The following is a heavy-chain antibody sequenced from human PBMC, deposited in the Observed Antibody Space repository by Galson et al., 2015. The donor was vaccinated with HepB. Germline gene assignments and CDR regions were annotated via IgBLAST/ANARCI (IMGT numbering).Heavy chain of an antibody. CDR2: AYYPGST. CDR1: GGSISTYY. D-gene: IGHD6-13*01. V-gene: IGHV4-59*01. CDR3: ARARQQLGGSSWEYFFDS. J-gene: IGHJ4*02. Sequence: ETLSLTCTVSGGSISTYYWTWIRQPPGNGLEWLGYAYYPGSTSYNTSLKSRLTMSVDTSKNHFSLKLDSVTAADTAVYYCARARQQLGGSSWEYFFDSWGQGTLVTVSS.